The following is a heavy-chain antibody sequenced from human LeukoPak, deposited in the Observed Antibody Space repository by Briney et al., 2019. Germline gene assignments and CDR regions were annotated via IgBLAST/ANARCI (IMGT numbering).Heavy chain of an antibody. Sequence: GGSLRLFCAASGFTFSSHWIHWVRQAPGKGLVWVSRINGVESFTSYADSVRGRFTISRDNAKNTVYLQMNSLRAEDTAVYYCARAVVVTASDYWGQGTLVTVSS. J-gene: IGHJ4*02. D-gene: IGHD2-21*02. V-gene: IGHV3-74*01. CDR1: GFTFSSHW. CDR2: INGVESFT. CDR3: ARAVVVTASDY.